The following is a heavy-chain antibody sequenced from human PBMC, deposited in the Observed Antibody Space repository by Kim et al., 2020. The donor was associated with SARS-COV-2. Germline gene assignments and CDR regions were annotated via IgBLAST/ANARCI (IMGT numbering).Heavy chain of an antibody. Sequence: GGSLRLSCAASGFTFSSYAMHWVRQAPGKGLEWVAVIWYDVSNKYYADSVKGRFTISRDNSKNTLYLQMNSLRAEDTAVYYCAKLGGTQYYYYGMDVWGQGTTVTVSS. D-gene: IGHD3-16*01. CDR2: IWYDVSNK. V-gene: IGHV3-33*06. CDR1: GFTFSSYA. CDR3: AKLGGTQYYYYGMDV. J-gene: IGHJ6*02.